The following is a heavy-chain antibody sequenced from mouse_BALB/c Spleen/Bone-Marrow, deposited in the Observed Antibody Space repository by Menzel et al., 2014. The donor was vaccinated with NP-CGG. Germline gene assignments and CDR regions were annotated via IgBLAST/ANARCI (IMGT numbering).Heavy chain of an antibody. V-gene: IGHV14-3*02. Sequence: VQLQQSGAELVKPGASVKLSCTASGFNIKDTYMHWVKQRPEQGLEWIGRIDPANGNTKYDPKFQGEATITADTSSNTAYLQLSSLTSEDTAVYYCARYYYGFYFDYWGQGTTLTVSS. CDR3: ARYYYGFYFDY. D-gene: IGHD1-1*01. CDR2: IDPANGNT. J-gene: IGHJ2*01. CDR1: GFNIKDTY.